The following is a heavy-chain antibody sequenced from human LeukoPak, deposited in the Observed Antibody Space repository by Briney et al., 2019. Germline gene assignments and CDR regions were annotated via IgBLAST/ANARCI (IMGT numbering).Heavy chain of an antibody. Sequence: GGSLRLSCAASGFTFSGYPIHWVRQAPGKGLEWVAVISYDGSNKYYADSVKGRFTISRDNSKNTLYLQMNSLRAEDTAVYYCAKYDCSSTSCYYYYYYGMDVWGQGTTVTVSS. D-gene: IGHD2-2*01. CDR1: GFTFSGYP. V-gene: IGHV3-30-3*02. CDR3: AKYDCSSTSCYYYYYYGMDV. J-gene: IGHJ6*02. CDR2: ISYDGSNK.